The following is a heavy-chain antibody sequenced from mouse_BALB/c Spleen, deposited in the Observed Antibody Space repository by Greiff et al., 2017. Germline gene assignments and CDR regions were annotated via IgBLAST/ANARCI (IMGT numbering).Heavy chain of an antibody. J-gene: IGHJ4*01. V-gene: IGHV2-2*02. D-gene: IGHD1-1*01. CDR1: GFSLTSYG. CDR3: ARATRAMDY. CDR2: IWSGGST. Sequence: VQLQQSGPGLVQPSQSLSITCTASGFSLTSYGVHWVRQSPGKGLEWLGVIWSGGSTDYNAAFISRLSISKDNSKSHVFFKMNSQQANDTAVYYCARATRAMDYWGQGTSVTVSS.